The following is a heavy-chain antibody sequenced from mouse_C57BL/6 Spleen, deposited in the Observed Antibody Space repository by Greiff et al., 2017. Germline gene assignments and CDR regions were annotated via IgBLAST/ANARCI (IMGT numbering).Heavy chain of an antibody. CDR3: ARGAQATWFAY. J-gene: IGHJ3*01. Sequence: QVQLQQPGAELVRPGSSVKLSCKASGYTFTSYWMHWVKQRPIQGLEWIGNIDPSDSETHYNQKFKDKATLTVDKSSSTAYMQLSSLTSEDSAVYYCARGAQATWFAYWGQGTLVTVSA. D-gene: IGHD3-2*02. V-gene: IGHV1-52*01. CDR1: GYTFTSYW. CDR2: IDPSDSET.